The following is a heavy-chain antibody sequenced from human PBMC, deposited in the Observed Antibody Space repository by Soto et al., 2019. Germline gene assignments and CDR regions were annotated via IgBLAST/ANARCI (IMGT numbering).Heavy chain of an antibody. CDR1: GFTFGDYA. Sequence: PGGSLRLSCTASGFTFGDYAMSWFRQAPGKGLEWVGFIRSKAYGGTTEYAASVKGRFTISRDDSKSIAYLQMNSLKTEDTAAYYCTLSSGYSSSWYWPSDYWGQGTLVTVSS. D-gene: IGHD6-13*01. V-gene: IGHV3-49*03. CDR3: TLSSGYSSSWYWPSDY. J-gene: IGHJ4*02. CDR2: IRSKAYGGTT.